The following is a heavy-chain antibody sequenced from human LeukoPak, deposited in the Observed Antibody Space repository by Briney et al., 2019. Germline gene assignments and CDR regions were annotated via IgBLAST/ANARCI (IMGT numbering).Heavy chain of an antibody. Sequence: SVKVSCKASGGTFSSYAISWVRQAPGQGLEWMGGIIPIFGTANYAQKFQGRVTITADESTSTAYMELSSLRSEDTAVYYCARAGTMARGPSLHYYYYMDVWGKGTTVTISS. CDR2: IIPIFGTA. CDR3: ARAGTMARGPSLHYYYYMDV. V-gene: IGHV1-69*13. D-gene: IGHD3-10*01. J-gene: IGHJ6*03. CDR1: GGTFSSYA.